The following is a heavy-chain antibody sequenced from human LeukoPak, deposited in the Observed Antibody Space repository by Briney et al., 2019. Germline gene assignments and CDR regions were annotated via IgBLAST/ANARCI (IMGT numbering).Heavy chain of an antibody. Sequence: ASVKVSCKASGYTFTDYYMHWVRQAPGRGLEWMGWINPHSGGTDHAQKFQGRVTMTRDTSISTAYMELSRLRSDDTAVYYCARDSCSSTSCWGYMDVWGKGTTVTVSS. CDR3: ARDSCSSTSCWGYMDV. CDR2: INPHSGGT. J-gene: IGHJ6*03. CDR1: GYTFTDYY. D-gene: IGHD2-2*01. V-gene: IGHV1-2*02.